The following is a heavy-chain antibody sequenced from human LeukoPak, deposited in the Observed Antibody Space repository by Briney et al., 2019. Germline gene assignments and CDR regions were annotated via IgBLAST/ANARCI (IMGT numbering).Heavy chain of an antibody. D-gene: IGHD4-11*01. V-gene: IGHV4-39*01. Sequence: SDTLSLTFTLSGRSINSTIYYCGWVRQPPRKRLEWVGSISYAGSTYYNPSLKSRLPLSVVPSNSQASVRLTSLTAPDWAVHVCAGHGCGWHPAALTTFLDLWGRGTLVAVSS. CDR2: ISYAGST. CDR1: GRSINSTIYY. CDR3: AGHGCGWHPAALTTFLDL. J-gene: IGHJ2*01.